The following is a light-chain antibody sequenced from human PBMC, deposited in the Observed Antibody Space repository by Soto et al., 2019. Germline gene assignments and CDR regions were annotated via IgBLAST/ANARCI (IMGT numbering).Light chain of an antibody. Sequence: QAVVTQERSLTVSPGGTVTLTCGSSTGAVTSGHYPYWFQQKPGQAPRTLIYDTSNKQSWTPARFSGSLLGGKAALTLSGSQPEDEADYHCLLSCSGAMIFGGGTKLTV. CDR1: TGAVTSGHY. CDR2: DTS. J-gene: IGLJ2*01. CDR3: LLSCSGAMI. V-gene: IGLV7-46*01.